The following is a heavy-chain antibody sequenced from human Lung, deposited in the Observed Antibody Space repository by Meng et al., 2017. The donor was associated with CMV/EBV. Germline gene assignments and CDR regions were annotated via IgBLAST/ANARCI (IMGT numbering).Heavy chain of an antibody. Sequence: GGSXRLXXTASGFTFSRFWMSWVRQAPGKGLEWVANIKQDGTEKSYVDSVEGRFTISRDNAKNSLYLQMNRLRAEDTAVYYCARVPESRYYGSRSYNGMDVWGQGTXVTVSS. J-gene: IGHJ6*02. CDR1: GFTFSRFW. CDR2: IKQDGTEK. CDR3: ARVPESRYYGSRSYNGMDV. D-gene: IGHD3-10*01. V-gene: IGHV3-7*01.